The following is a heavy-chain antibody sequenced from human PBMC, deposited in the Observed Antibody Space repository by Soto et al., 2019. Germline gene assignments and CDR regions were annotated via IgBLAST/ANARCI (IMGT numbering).Heavy chain of an antibody. D-gene: IGHD1-7*01. CDR3: ARERSSYNWNYRTYFDY. V-gene: IGHV3-66*01. Sequence: PGGSLRLSCAASGFTVSSNYMSWVRQAPGKGLEWVSVIYSGGSTYYADSVKGRFTISRDNSKNTLYLQMNSLRAEDTAVYYCARERSSYNWNYRTYFDYWGQGTLVTVSS. CDR1: GFTVSSNY. CDR2: IYSGGST. J-gene: IGHJ4*02.